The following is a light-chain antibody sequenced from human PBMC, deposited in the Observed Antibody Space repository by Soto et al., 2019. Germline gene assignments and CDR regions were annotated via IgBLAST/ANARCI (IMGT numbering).Light chain of an antibody. Sequence: QSALTQPASVSGSPGQSITISCTGTSSDVGGYNYVSWYQQHPGKAPKLLIYDVSNRPSGVSNRFAGSKSGNTASLTFSGLQADDAADYYGNSYTSSSTLLYVFGTGTKLTVL. J-gene: IGLJ1*01. CDR1: SSDVGGYNY. V-gene: IGLV2-14*01. CDR2: DVS. CDR3: NSYTSSSTLLYV.